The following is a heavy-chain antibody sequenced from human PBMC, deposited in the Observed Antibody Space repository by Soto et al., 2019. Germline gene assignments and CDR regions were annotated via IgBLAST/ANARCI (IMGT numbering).Heavy chain of an antibody. D-gene: IGHD1-26*01. V-gene: IGHV5-51*01. CDR1: GYTFTNYC. CDR3: ARLGSIVGASRDYYYYYGMDV. CDR2: IYPDDSAT. J-gene: IGHJ6*02. Sequence: GESLKISCKGSGYTFTNYCIGWVRQMPGKGLEWMGIIYPDDSATRYGPSFEGQVTISADKSISTAYLQWSSLKASDTAMYYCARLGSIVGASRDYYYYYGMDVWGQGTTVTVSS.